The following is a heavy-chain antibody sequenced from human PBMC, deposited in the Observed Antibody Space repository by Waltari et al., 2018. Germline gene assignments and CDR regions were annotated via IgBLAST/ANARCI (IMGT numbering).Heavy chain of an antibody. CDR1: GFTFSSYD. Sequence: EVQLVESGGGLVQPGGSLRLSCAASGFTFSSYDMHWVRQATGKVLEWVSVIGTAGDTYYPGSVKSRFTISRENAKNSLYLQMNSLRAGDTAVYYCARGGSSSWYIDYWGQGTLVTVSS. CDR2: IGTAGDT. V-gene: IGHV3-13*01. D-gene: IGHD6-13*01. J-gene: IGHJ4*02. CDR3: ARGGSSSWYIDY.